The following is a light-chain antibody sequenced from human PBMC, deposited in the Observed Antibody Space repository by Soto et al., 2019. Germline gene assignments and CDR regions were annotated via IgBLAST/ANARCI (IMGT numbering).Light chain of an antibody. V-gene: IGKV3-15*01. J-gene: IGKJ3*01. CDR1: QSVNSN. CDR2: AAS. CDR3: QQYNSWPLT. Sequence: IVMTQSPVTLSVSPGARATPSCRASQSVNSNLAWYQQKPGQAPRLLIYAASTGATGIPARFSGSGSGSDFTLTISSLQSEDFAVYYCQQYNSWPLTFGPGTKVDNK.